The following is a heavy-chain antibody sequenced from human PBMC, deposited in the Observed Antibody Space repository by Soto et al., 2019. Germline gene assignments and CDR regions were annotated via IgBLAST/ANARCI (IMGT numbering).Heavy chain of an antibody. CDR3: ARGGPATIRNYYYYGMDV. D-gene: IGHD5-12*01. CDR2: IIPIFGTA. CDR1: GRSFSSYA. V-gene: IGHV1-69*01. J-gene: IGHJ6*02. Sequence: AAAVKVTCKASGRSFSSYAISWVRQAPGQGLEWMGGIIPIFGTANYAQKFQGRVTITADESTSTAYMELSSLRSEDTAVYYCARGGPATIRNYYYYGMDVWGQGTTVTVSS.